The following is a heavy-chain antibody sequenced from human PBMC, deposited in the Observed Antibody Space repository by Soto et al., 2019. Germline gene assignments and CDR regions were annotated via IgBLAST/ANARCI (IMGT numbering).Heavy chain of an antibody. CDR1: GFTVSSYW. D-gene: IGHD2-8*02. J-gene: IGHJ4*02. CDR3: ARGNTGHGNCDS. CDR2: ISPAGSST. Sequence: GGSLRLSCAASGFTVSSYWTHWVRQAPGKGLVWVSRISPAGSSTYYADSVRGRFTISKDTAKNTVYLQINSLGAEDAAVYYCARGNTGHGNCDSWGQGXLFTVDS. V-gene: IGHV3-74*01.